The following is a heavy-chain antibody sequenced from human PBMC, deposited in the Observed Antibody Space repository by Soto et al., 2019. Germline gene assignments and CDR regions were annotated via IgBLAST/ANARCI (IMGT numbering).Heavy chain of an antibody. Sequence: QVQLVESGGGVVQPGRSLRLSCAASGFTFSSYAMHWVRQAPGKGLEWVAVISYDGSNKYYADSVKGRFTISRDNSKNSLYLQMNSLRDEDTAVYYCASIAAAPRDGMDVWGQGTTVTVSS. D-gene: IGHD6-25*01. CDR1: GFTFSSYA. CDR3: ASIAAAPRDGMDV. J-gene: IGHJ6*02. CDR2: ISYDGSNK. V-gene: IGHV3-30-3*01.